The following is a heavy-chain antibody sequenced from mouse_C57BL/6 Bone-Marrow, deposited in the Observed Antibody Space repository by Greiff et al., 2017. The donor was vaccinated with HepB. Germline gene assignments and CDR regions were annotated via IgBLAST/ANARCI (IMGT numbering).Heavy chain of an antibody. CDR1: GYTFTSYG. CDR3: ARPDVGYAMDY. J-gene: IGHJ4*01. V-gene: IGHV1-81*01. Sequence: VKLQESGAELARPGASVKLSCKASGYTFTSYGISWVKQRTGQGLEWIGEIYPRSGNTYYNEKFKGKATLTADKSSSTAYMELRSLTSEDSAVYFCARPDVGYAMDYWGQGTSVTVSS. CDR2: IYPRSGNT.